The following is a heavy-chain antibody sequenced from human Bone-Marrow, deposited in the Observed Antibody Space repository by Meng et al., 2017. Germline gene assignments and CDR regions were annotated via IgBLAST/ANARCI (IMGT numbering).Heavy chain of an antibody. CDR1: GFTFSSYA. V-gene: IGHV3-30*01. J-gene: IGHJ4*02. D-gene: IGHD5-24*01. CDR2: ISYDGSNK. CDR3: ASGPISKMATIPIPDY. Sequence: LSLTCAASGFTFSSYAMHWVRQAPGKGLEWVAVISYDGSNKYYADSVKGRFTISRDNSKNTLYLQMNSLRAEDTAVYYCASGPISKMATIPIPDYWGQGTLVTVSS.